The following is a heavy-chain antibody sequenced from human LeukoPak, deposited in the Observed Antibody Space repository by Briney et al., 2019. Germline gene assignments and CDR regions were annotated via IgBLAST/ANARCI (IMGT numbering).Heavy chain of an antibody. Sequence: GGSLRLSCAASGFTFSSYTMNWVRQAPGKGLEWVSSISSSSSYIYYADSLKGRFTISRDNAKDSLYLQMNSLRAEDTAVYYCASEYSPNCWGQGTLVTVSS. CDR3: ASEYSPNC. CDR2: ISSSSSYI. D-gene: IGHD6-6*01. V-gene: IGHV3-21*01. J-gene: IGHJ4*02. CDR1: GFTFSSYT.